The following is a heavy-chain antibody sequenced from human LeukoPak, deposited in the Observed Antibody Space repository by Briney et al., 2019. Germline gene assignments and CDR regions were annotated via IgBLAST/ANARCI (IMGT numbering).Heavy chain of an antibody. J-gene: IGHJ6*03. CDR3: ASGSYGSGFYYFYYMDV. Sequence: GGSLRLSCAASGFTFSSYSMNWVRQAPGKGLEWVSYISSSSSTIYYADSVKGRFTISRDNAKKSLYLQMNSLRAEDTAVYYCASGSYGSGFYYFYYMDVWGKGTTVTVSS. V-gene: IGHV3-48*01. D-gene: IGHD3-10*01. CDR1: GFTFSSYS. CDR2: ISSSSSTI.